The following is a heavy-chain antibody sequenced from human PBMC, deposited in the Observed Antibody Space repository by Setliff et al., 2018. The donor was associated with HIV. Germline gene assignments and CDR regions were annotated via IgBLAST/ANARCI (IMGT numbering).Heavy chain of an antibody. CDR2: ISTSGST. V-gene: IGHV4-61*09. CDR1: GDSISSGGHY. D-gene: IGHD6-19*01. Sequence: SLTCSVSGDSISSGGHYWSWIRQSPGKGLEWIGHISTSGSTNYNPSLKSRVTVSVDTSKKQFSLKLSSVTAADTAVYYCATKAVAGHLYFFDYWGQGTLVTVSS. J-gene: IGHJ4*02. CDR3: ATKAVAGHLYFFDY.